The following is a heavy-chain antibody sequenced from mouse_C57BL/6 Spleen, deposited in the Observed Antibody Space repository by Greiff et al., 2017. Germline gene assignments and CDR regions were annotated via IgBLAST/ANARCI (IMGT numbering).Heavy chain of an antibody. J-gene: IGHJ1*03. V-gene: IGHV14-3*01. CDR2: IDPANGNT. D-gene: IGHD1-1*01. Sequence: VQLQESVAELVRPGASVKLSCTASGFNIKNTYMHWVKQRPEQGLEWIGRIDPANGNTKYAPKFQGKATLTADTSSNTAYLQLSSLTSEDTAIYYCARDYGSSPGYFDVWGTGTTVTVSS. CDR1: GFNIKNTY. CDR3: ARDYGSSPGYFDV.